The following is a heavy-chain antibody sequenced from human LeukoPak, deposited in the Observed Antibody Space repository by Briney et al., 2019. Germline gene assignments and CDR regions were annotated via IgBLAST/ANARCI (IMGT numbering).Heavy chain of an antibody. Sequence: LSETLSLTCTVSGGSISSYYWSWIRQPAGKGLEWIGRIYTSGSTNYNPSLKSRVTMSVDTSKNQFSLKLSSVTAADTAVYYCAREYCSSTSCFHYNYYYYMDVWGKGTTVTVSS. CDR3: AREYCSSTSCFHYNYYYYMDV. J-gene: IGHJ6*03. CDR2: IYTSGST. V-gene: IGHV4-4*07. D-gene: IGHD2-2*01. CDR1: GGSISSYY.